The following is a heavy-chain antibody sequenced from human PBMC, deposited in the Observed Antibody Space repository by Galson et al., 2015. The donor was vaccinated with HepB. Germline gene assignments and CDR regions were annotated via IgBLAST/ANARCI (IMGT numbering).Heavy chain of an antibody. CDR1: GYTFTGYY. V-gene: IGHV1-2*02. Sequence: SVKVSCKASGYTFTGYYMHWVRQAPGQGLKWMGWINLNSGGTNYAQKFQGRVTMTRDTSISTAYMELSRLRSDDTAVYYCARSLAQKVVYYYYYGMDVWGQGTTVTVSS. D-gene: IGHD2-2*01. CDR3: ARSLAQKVVYYYYYGMDV. CDR2: INLNSGGT. J-gene: IGHJ6*02.